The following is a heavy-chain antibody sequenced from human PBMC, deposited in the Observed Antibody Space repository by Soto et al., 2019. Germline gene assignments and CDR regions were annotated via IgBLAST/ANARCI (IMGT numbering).Heavy chain of an antibody. Sequence: ASLKVSCKVSGYTLTELSMHWVRQAPGKGLEWMGGFDPEDGETIYAQKFQGRVTMTEDTSTDTAYMELSSLRSEDTAVYYCATDYSGYDHKRAFDIWGQGTMVTVSS. J-gene: IGHJ3*02. CDR1: GYTLTELS. V-gene: IGHV1-24*01. CDR2: FDPEDGET. CDR3: ATDYSGYDHKRAFDI. D-gene: IGHD5-12*01.